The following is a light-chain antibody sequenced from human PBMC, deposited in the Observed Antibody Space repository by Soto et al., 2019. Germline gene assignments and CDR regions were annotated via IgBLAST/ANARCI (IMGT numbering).Light chain of an antibody. J-gene: IGKJ1*01. CDR1: QSVSSY. CDR3: QQRSNWPPWT. V-gene: IGKV3-11*01. CDR2: DAS. Sequence: EIVLTQSPATLSLSPGERATLSCRASQSVSSYLAWYQQKPGQAPRLLIYDASNRATGIPARFSGSGSGTDFNLTISSLGPEDFAVYYCQQRSNWPPWTFGQGTKVEIK.